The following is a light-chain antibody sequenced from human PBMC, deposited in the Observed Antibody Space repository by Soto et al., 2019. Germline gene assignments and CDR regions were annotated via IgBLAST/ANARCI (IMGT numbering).Light chain of an antibody. CDR1: QSVSSSY. V-gene: IGKV3-20*01. CDR3: QQYGSSPRT. CDR2: GAS. Sequence: EIVLTQSPGTLSLSPGERATLSCRASQSVSSSYLAWYQQQPGQAPRPLIDGASSRATGIPDRFSGSGSGTDFPLTISTPVPEDVAVYYCQQYGSSPRTFGQGTKVEIK. J-gene: IGKJ1*01.